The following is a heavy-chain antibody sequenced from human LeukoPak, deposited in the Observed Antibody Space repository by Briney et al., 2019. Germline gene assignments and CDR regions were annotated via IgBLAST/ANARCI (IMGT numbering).Heavy chain of an antibody. D-gene: IGHD6-19*01. CDR2: INAYNGNT. Sequence: ASVKVSCKASGYTFTSYGISWVRQAPGQGLEWMGWINAYNGNTNYAQKLQGRVTMTTDTSTSTAYMELRSLRSDDTAVYYCARDLYSSGWSLADYWGQGTLVTVSS. CDR1: GYTFTSYG. J-gene: IGHJ4*02. V-gene: IGHV1-18*01. CDR3: ARDLYSSGWSLADY.